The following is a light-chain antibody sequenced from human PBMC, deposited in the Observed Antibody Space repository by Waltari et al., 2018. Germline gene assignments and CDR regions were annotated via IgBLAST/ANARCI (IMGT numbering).Light chain of an antibody. J-gene: IGKJ1*01. CDR3: QNHERLPAT. CDR2: AAS. V-gene: IGKV3-20*01. CDR1: QSVSKY. Sequence: SCRASQSVSKYLAWYQQRPDQAPRLLIYAASTRATGIPDRFNGSGYGTDFSLIISRLEPEDFAVYYCQNHERLPATFGQGTKVEIK.